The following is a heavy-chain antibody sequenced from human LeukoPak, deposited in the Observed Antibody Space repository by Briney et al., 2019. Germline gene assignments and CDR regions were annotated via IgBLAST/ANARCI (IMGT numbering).Heavy chain of an antibody. Sequence: GGSLRLSCAASGFTFDDYGMSWVRQAPGKGLEWVSDIKWNGGSTGYANSVKGRFTISRDNAKNSLYLQMNSLRAEDTALYYCARGARGVSGYYFDYWGQGTLVTVSS. CDR3: ARGARGVSGYYFDY. CDR1: GFTFDDYG. J-gene: IGHJ4*02. CDR2: IKWNGGST. V-gene: IGHV3-20*04. D-gene: IGHD3-10*01.